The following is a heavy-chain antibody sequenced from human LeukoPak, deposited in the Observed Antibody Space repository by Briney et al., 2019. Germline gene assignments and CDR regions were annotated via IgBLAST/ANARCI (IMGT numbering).Heavy chain of an antibody. D-gene: IGHD4-23*01. V-gene: IGHV3-64*02. CDR2: INTDGRIT. Sequence: PGGSLRLSCVASGFSFRNYAIHWVRQAPGKGLEYVSVINTDGRITYYADSVKGRFTISRDNSKNTLYLQMNSLRVEDTAVYYCARRTTVVMWAAFDIWGQGTMVTVSS. CDR1: GFSFRNYA. CDR3: ARRTTVVMWAAFDI. J-gene: IGHJ3*02.